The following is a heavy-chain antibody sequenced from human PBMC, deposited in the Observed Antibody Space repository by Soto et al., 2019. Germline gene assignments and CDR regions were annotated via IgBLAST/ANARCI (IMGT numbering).Heavy chain of an antibody. CDR2: INSRGGST. Sequence: EVQLLESGGGLVQPGGSLRLSCAASGFTFSSYAMSWVRQAPGKGLEWVSAINSRGGSTYYADSVKGRFTISRDSSKNTLYLQMYSLRAEDTAVYYCAKDRRSTGCDAFDYWGQGTLVTVSS. V-gene: IGHV3-23*01. D-gene: IGHD2-2*01. J-gene: IGHJ4*02. CDR1: GFTFSSYA. CDR3: AKDRRSTGCDAFDY.